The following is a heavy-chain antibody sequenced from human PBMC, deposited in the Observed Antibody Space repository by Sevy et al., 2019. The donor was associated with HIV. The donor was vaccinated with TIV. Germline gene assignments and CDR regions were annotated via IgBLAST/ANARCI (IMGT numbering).Heavy chain of an antibody. CDR2: IFYSRST. J-gene: IGHJ6*02. CDR1: GDSISGYY. CDR3: ARGAPNYYYAMDV. V-gene: IGHV4-59*01. Sequence: SETLSLTCTVSGDSISGYYWNWIRQPPGKGLEWIGNIFYSRSTNYSPSLKSRVTISKDTSKNQFSLKLSSVTAADTALYYCARGAPNYYYAMDVWGQGTTVTVSS.